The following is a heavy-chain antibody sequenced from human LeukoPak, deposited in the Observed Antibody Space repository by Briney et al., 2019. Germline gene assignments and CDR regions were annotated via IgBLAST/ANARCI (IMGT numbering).Heavy chain of an antibody. D-gene: IGHD4-17*01. CDR3: AKDPTPTVTTELSY. Sequence: PGGSLRLPCAASGFTFSSCWMSWVRQAPGKGLEWVSAISGSGGSTYYADSVKGRFTISRDNSKNTLYLQMNSLRAEDTAVYYCAKDPTPTVTTELSYWGQGTQVTVSS. CDR2: ISGSGGST. CDR1: GFTFSSCW. V-gene: IGHV3-23*01. J-gene: IGHJ4*02.